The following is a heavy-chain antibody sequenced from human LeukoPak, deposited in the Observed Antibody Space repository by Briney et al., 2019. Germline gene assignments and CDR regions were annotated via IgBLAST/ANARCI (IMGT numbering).Heavy chain of an antibody. CDR1: GGSVSSGSYY. CDR3: ARDRGYTVPYYYGMDV. D-gene: IGHD5-24*01. CDR2: IYYSGST. Sequence: PSETLSRTCTVSGGSVSSGSYYWSWIRQPPGKGLEWIGYIYYSGSTNSNPSLKSRVTISVDTSKNQFSLKLSSVTAADTAVYYCARDRGYTVPYYYGMDVWGKGTTVTVSS. V-gene: IGHV4-61*01. J-gene: IGHJ6*04.